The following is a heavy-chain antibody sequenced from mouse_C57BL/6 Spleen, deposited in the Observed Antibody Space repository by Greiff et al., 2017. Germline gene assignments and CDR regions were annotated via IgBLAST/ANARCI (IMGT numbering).Heavy chain of an antibody. J-gene: IGHJ4*01. V-gene: IGHV5-17*01. CDR1: GFPFRDYG. CDR3: ARIMVTTSYYYAMDY. D-gene: IGHD2-2*01. CDR2: ISSGSSTI. Sequence: EVHLVASGGGLVKPGWSLQLSCAASGFPFRDYGMHCVRHAPENGLEWVAYISSGSSTIYYADTVKGRFTISRANAKNTLYLQMTSLRSEDTAMYYCARIMVTTSYYYAMDYWGQGTSVTVSS.